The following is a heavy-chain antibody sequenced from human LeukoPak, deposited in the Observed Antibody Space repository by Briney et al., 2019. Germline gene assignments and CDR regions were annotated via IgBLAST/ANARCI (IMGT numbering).Heavy chain of an antibody. CDR2: INHSGST. D-gene: IGHD3-10*01. CDR3: ARAKLLWFGERRMGGAFDI. V-gene: IGHV4-34*01. CDR1: GGSFSGYY. J-gene: IGHJ3*02. Sequence: SETLSPTCAVYGGSFSGYYWSWIRQPPGKGLEWIGEINHSGSTNYNPSLKSRVTISVDTSKNQFSLKLSSVTAADTAVYYCARAKLLWFGERRMGGAFDIWGQGTMVTVSS.